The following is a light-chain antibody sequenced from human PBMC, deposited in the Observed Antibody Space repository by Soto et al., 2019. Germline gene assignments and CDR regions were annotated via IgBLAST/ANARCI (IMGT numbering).Light chain of an antibody. Sequence: GHRGTITCRASQTISSWLAWYQQKPGKAPTLLIYDASTLERGVPSRFSGTGSGTEFTLSIDSLQPDDFATYYCQQYHTSSITFSQGTRLEIK. V-gene: IGKV1-5*01. CDR3: QQYHTSSIT. J-gene: IGKJ5*01. CDR1: QTISSW. CDR2: DAS.